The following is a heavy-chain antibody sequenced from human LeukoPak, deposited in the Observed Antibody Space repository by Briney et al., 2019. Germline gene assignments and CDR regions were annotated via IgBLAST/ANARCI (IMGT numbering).Heavy chain of an antibody. CDR2: IYYSGST. V-gene: IGHV4-59*12. CDR3: ARDQGNYYDSSGYYFGYYYMDV. J-gene: IGHJ6*03. CDR1: GGSISSYY. Sequence: PSETLSLTCTVSGGSISSYYWSWIRQPPGKGLEWIGYIYYSGSTTYNPSLNSRVTISVDTSKNQFSLKLSSVTAADTAVYYCARDQGNYYDSSGYYFGYYYMDVWGKGTTVTVSS. D-gene: IGHD3-22*01.